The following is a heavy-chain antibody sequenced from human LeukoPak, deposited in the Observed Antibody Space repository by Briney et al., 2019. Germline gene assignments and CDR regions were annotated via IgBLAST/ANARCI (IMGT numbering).Heavy chain of an antibody. D-gene: IGHD4-17*01. CDR3: ARDYGDIPPDWYYDL. CDR1: GGSISSYY. V-gene: IGHV4-59*01. J-gene: IGHJ2*01. CDR2: IYYSGST. Sequence: SETLSLTCTVSGGSISSYYWSWIRQPPGKGLEWIGYIYYSGSTNYNPSLKSRVTISVDTSKNQFSLKLSSVTAADTAVYYCARDYGDIPPDWYYDLWGRGTLVTVSS.